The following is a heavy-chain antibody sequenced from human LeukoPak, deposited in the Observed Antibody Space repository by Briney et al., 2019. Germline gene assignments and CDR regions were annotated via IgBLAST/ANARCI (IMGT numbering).Heavy chain of an antibody. CDR2: IYPGDSDT. Sequence: SGESLKISCKGSGDTFTNYWIVWVRQMPGKGLEWMGIIYPGDSDTRYSPSFQGQVTISADKSISTAYLQWSSLKASDTAMYYCARLWVATLDSWGQGTLVTVSS. CDR3: ARLWVATLDS. D-gene: IGHD5-12*01. CDR1: GDTFTNYW. J-gene: IGHJ4*02. V-gene: IGHV5-51*01.